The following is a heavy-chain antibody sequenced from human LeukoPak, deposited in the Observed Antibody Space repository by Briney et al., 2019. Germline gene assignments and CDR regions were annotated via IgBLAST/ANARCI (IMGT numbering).Heavy chain of an antibody. V-gene: IGHV3-48*01. CDR2: ISRSISTT. J-gene: IGHJ4*02. CDR1: GFTFSSYS. CDR3: ARDSYYDSSGYYPCYFDY. Sequence: GGSLRLSCAASGFTFSSYSMNWVRQAPGKGLEWVSYISRSISTTYYADSVRGRVTITRDNAKNSLYLQMNSLRAEDTAVYYCARDSYYDSSGYYPCYFDYWGQGTMVTVSS. D-gene: IGHD3-22*01.